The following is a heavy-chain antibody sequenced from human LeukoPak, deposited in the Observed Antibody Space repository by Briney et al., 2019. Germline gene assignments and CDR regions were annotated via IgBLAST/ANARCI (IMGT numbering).Heavy chain of an antibody. D-gene: IGHD6-13*01. Sequence: GGSLRLSCAASGFTFSSYNMNWVRQAPGKGLEWVSSVTSSSSYTYYADSVKGRFTISRDNSKNSLYLQMNSLRAEDTAVYYCAIGILGSSWYYFDYWGQGTLVTVSS. J-gene: IGHJ4*02. CDR2: VTSSSSYT. V-gene: IGHV3-21*01. CDR1: GFTFSSYN. CDR3: AIGILGSSWYYFDY.